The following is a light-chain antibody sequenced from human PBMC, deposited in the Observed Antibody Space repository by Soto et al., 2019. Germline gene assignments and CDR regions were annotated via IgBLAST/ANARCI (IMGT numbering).Light chain of an antibody. V-gene: IGLV4-69*01. CDR2: LNSDGSH. Sequence: QPVLTQSPSASASLGASVKLTCTLSSGHSSYAIAWHQQQPEKGPRYLMKLNSDGSHSKGDGIPDRFSGSSSGAERYLTISSPQSEAEVDYSCQTWGTGIHYVFGTGTKVTVL. CDR1: SGHSSYA. J-gene: IGLJ1*01. CDR3: QTWGTGIHYV.